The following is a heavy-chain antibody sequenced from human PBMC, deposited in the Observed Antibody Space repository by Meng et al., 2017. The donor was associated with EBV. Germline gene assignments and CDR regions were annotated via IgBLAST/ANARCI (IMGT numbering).Heavy chain of an antibody. J-gene: IGHJ4*02. CDR2: IIPILGIA. V-gene: IGHV1-69*10. D-gene: IGHD5-24*01. CDR3: ARERPGGMATTPYFDY. Sequence: QVQVVQSGGEVKKPGSSVKVSCKASGGTFSSYAISWVRQAPGQGLEWMGGIIPILGIANYAQKFQGRVTITADKSTSTAYMELSSLRSEDTAVYYCARERPGGMATTPYFDYWGQGTLVTVSS. CDR1: GGTFSSYA.